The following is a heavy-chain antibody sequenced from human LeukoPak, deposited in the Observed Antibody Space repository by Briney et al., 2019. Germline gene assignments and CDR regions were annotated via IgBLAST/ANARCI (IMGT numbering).Heavy chain of an antibody. D-gene: IGHD2-2*01. V-gene: IGHV1-2*02. CDR2: INPNSGGT. J-gene: IGHJ5*02. CDR1: GYTFTGYY. Sequence: ASVKVSRKASGYTFTGYYMHWVRQAPGQGLEWMGWINPNSGGTNYAQKFQGRVTMTRDTSISTAYMELSRLRSDDTAVYYCARGWAWYCSSTSCPYNWFDPWGQGTLVTVSS. CDR3: ARGWAWYCSSTSCPYNWFDP.